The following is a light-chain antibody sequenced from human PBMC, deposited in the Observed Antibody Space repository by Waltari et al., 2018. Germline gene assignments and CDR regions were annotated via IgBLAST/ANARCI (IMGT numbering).Light chain of an antibody. CDR1: SSDVGSYNL. CDR3: SSNAGNRSVV. Sequence: QSALTQPASVSGSPGQSITVSCTGTSSDVGSYNLVSWYQQHPGKAPKLLIFEVSQLPSGISNRFSGSKSGNTASLTVSGLQAEDGADYYCSSNAGNRSVVFGGGTKLTVL. V-gene: IGLV2-23*02. CDR2: EVS. J-gene: IGLJ2*01.